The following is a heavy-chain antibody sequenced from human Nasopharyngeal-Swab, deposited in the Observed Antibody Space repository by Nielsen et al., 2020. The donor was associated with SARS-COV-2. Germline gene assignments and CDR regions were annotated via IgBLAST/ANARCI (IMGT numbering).Heavy chain of an antibody. J-gene: IGHJ6*03. V-gene: IGHV4-34*01. Sequence: SETLSLTCAVYGGSLSGYYWSWIRQPPGKGLEWIGEINHSGSTSYNPSLKSRVTISRYTSKDQFSLKLSSVSAADTAVYYCARGFLEYLTYYYYYMDVWGKGTTVTVSS. CDR1: GGSLSGYY. D-gene: IGHD3-3*01. CDR2: INHSGST. CDR3: ARGFLEYLTYYYYYMDV.